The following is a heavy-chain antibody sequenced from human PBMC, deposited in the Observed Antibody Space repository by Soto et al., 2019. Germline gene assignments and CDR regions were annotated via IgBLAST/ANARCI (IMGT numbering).Heavy chain of an antibody. CDR1: GFTFSSYA. J-gene: IGHJ4*02. V-gene: IGHV3-23*01. CDR3: AKVPAIWFGEFPMVYFDY. CDR2: ISGSGGST. D-gene: IGHD3-10*01. Sequence: GGSLRLSCAASGFTFSSYAMSWVRQAPGKGLEWVSAISGSGGSTYYADSVKGRFTISRDNSKNTLYLQMNSLRAEDTAVYYCAKVPAIWFGEFPMVYFDYWGQGTLVTVSS.